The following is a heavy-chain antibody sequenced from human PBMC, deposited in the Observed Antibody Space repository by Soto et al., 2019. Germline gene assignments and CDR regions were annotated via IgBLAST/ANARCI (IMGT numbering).Heavy chain of an antibody. Sequence: QVQLVQSGAEVKKPGASVKVSCKASGYTFTSYGISWVRQAPGQGLEWMGWISAYNGNTNYAQKLQGRVTMTTDTSTSTAYMELRSLRSDVTAVYYCALHPGYCSGGSCRGYRGFYGMDVWGQGTTVTVSS. J-gene: IGHJ6*02. CDR3: ALHPGYCSGGSCRGYRGFYGMDV. CDR1: GYTFTSYG. V-gene: IGHV1-18*04. CDR2: ISAYNGNT. D-gene: IGHD2-15*01.